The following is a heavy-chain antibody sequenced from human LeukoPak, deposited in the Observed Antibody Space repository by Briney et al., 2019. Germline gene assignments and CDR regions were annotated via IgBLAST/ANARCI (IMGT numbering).Heavy chain of an antibody. V-gene: IGHV4-30-4*01. J-gene: IGHJ2*01. Sequence: SETLSLTCTVSSDSISSGNYYWSWIRQPPGKGLEWIGYIYYSGSTYYNPSLKSRVTISVDTSKNQFSLKLSSVTAADTAVYYCARDKYSTGYFHLWGRGTLVTVSS. D-gene: IGHD2-15*01. CDR3: ARDKYSTGYFHL. CDR2: IYYSGST. CDR1: SDSISSGNYY.